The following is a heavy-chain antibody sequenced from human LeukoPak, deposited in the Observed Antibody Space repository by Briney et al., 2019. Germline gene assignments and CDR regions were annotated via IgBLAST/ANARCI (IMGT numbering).Heavy chain of an antibody. CDR3: AIDTNNYYGSGSYDY. J-gene: IGHJ4*02. Sequence: GESLKISCKGSGYSFTSYWIGWVRQMPGKGLEWMGIIYPGDSDTRYSPSFQGQVTISADKSISTAYLQWSSLKASDTAMYYCAIDTNNYYGSGSYDYWGQGTPVTVSS. CDR1: GYSFTSYW. D-gene: IGHD3-10*01. V-gene: IGHV5-51*01. CDR2: IYPGDSDT.